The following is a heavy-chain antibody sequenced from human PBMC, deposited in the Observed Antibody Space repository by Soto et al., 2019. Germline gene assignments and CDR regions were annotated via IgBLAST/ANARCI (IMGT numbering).Heavy chain of an antibody. J-gene: IGHJ4*02. D-gene: IGHD3-9*01. CDR2: ITGTGSST. CDR3: AKTPNSRLLNS. CDR1: GFTFRNYA. V-gene: IGHV3-23*01. Sequence: LLESVGGLVQPGEALKLSCAVSGFTFRNYAMSWVRQAPGQGLECVEGITGTGSSTSYLDSVRGRFTISRDNSKNTLYLLMNSLRAEDTAVYWCAKTPNSRLLNSWGQGALVTVSS.